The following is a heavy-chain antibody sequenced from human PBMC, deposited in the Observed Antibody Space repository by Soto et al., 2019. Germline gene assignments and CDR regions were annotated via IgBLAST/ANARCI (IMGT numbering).Heavy chain of an antibody. CDR2: IDPSDSQT. Sequence: PRESLKISCKGSGYSFAGYWITWVRQKPGKGLEWMGRIDPSDSQTYYSPSFRGHVTISVTKSITTVFLQWSSLRASDTAMYYCARQIYDSDTGPNFQYYFDSWGHGTPVTVS. V-gene: IGHV5-10-1*01. D-gene: IGHD3-22*01. CDR1: GYSFAGYW. J-gene: IGHJ4*01. CDR3: ARQIYDSDTGPNFQYYFDS.